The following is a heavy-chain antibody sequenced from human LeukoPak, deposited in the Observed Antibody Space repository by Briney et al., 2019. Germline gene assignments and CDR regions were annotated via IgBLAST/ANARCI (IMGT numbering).Heavy chain of an antibody. CDR3: APLGYCSSTSCYAFDI. Sequence: GGSLRLSCAASGFIVSSNYMSWVRQAPGKGLEWVSVIYSGGSTYYADSVKGRFTISRDNSKNTLYLQMNSLRAEDTAVYYCAPLGYCSSTSCYAFDIWGQGTMVTVSS. CDR2: IYSGGST. D-gene: IGHD2-2*01. V-gene: IGHV3-53*01. J-gene: IGHJ3*02. CDR1: GFIVSSNY.